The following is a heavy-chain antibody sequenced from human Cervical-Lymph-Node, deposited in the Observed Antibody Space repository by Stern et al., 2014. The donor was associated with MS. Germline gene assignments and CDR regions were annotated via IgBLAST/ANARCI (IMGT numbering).Heavy chain of an antibody. Sequence: EVQLVESGGGLVQPGGSLRLSCAVSGFTFSRYWMSWVRQAPGKGLEWVANINQDGSEKYYVDSVKGRFTISRDNAKNSLFLQMNSLRAEDTAVYYCARDRLAALIWSDYWGQGTLVTVSS. V-gene: IGHV3-7*01. J-gene: IGHJ4*02. CDR3: ARDRLAALIWSDY. D-gene: IGHD6-6*01. CDR2: INQDGSEK. CDR1: GFTFSRYW.